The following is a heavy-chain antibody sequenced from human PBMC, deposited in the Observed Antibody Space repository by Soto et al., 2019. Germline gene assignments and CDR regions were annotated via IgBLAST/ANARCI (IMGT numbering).Heavy chain of an antibody. CDR1: GFTFSAHY. V-gene: IGHV3-72*01. D-gene: IGHD3-10*01. CDR2: IKNKANSYTT. Sequence: PGGSLRLSCAASGFTFSAHYMDWVRQAPGKGLEWVGRIKNKANSYTTEYAASVEGRFTISREDSKNTLYLQMNSLRAEDTAVYYCAREKELLWFGELFPGSNFDYWGQGTLVTVSS. J-gene: IGHJ4*02. CDR3: AREKELLWFGELFPGSNFDY.